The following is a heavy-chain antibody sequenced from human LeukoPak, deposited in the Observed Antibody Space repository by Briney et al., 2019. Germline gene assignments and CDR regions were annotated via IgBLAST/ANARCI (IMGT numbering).Heavy chain of an antibody. V-gene: IGHV3-21*04. D-gene: IGHD5/OR15-5a*01. CDR2: ITTTSST. Sequence: GGSLRLSCAASGFTFSSYAMAWVRQAPGKGLEWVSSITTTSSTYYADSVKGRFTVSRDNAKNSLYLQMNSLRAEDTAVYYCARAVSVSSYYFDCWGQGTLVTVSS. J-gene: IGHJ4*02. CDR1: GFTFSSYA. CDR3: ARAVSVSSYYFDC.